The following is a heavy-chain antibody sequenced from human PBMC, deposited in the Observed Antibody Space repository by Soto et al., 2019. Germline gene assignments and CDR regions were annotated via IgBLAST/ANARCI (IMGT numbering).Heavy chain of an antibody. D-gene: IGHD1-26*01. V-gene: IGHV3-33*01. CDR3: ARTSGSYPRGCFDY. J-gene: IGHJ4*02. CDR1: GFTFSSYG. CDR2: IWYDGSNK. Sequence: QLVESGGGVVQPGRSLRLSCAASGFTFSSYGMHWVRQAPGKGLEWVAVIWYDGSNKYYADSVKGRFTISRDNSKNTLYLQMNSLRSEDTAVYYCARTSGSYPRGCFDYWGQGTLVTVSS.